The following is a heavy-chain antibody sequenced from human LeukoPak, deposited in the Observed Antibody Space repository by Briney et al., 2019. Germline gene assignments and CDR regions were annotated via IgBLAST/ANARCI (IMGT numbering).Heavy chain of an antibody. CDR3: ARESVVSEYFDY. Sequence: PSETLSLTWAVYGGSFSGYYWSWIRQPPGKGLEWNGEINHGGSTNYNPSLKSRVTISGDTSKNQFSLKLSSVTAADTAVYYCARESVVSEYFDYWGQGTLVTVSS. CDR1: GGSFSGYY. J-gene: IGHJ4*02. CDR2: INHGGST. V-gene: IGHV4-34*09. D-gene: IGHD4-23*01.